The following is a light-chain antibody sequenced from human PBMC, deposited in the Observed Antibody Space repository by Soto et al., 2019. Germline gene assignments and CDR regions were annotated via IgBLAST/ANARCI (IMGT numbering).Light chain of an antibody. CDR3: CSYGGSYTWV. CDR1: SGDVGGYNF. J-gene: IGLJ3*02. Sequence: QSALTQPRSVSGSPGQSVTISCTGASGDVGGYNFVSWYQQHPGKAPTLMIFDVSQRPSGVPDRFSGSKSGNTASLTISGLQAEDEADYYCCSYGGSYTWVFGGGNKVTVL. V-gene: IGLV2-11*01. CDR2: DVS.